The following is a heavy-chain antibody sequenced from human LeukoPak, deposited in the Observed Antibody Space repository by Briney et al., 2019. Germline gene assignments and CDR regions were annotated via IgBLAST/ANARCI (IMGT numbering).Heavy chain of an antibody. Sequence: GGSLRLSCAASGFTFSSYAMSWVRQAPGKGLEWVSAISGSGGSTYYADSVKGRFTVSRDNAKNSLFLQMNSLRAEDTAVYYCARTARLLDYWGQGTLVTVSS. CDR2: ISGSGGST. V-gene: IGHV3-23*01. CDR3: ARTARLLDY. CDR1: GFTFSSYA. J-gene: IGHJ4*02. D-gene: IGHD2-21*02.